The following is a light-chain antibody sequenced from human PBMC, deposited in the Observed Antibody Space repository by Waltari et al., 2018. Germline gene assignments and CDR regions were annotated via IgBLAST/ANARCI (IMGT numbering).Light chain of an antibody. Sequence: QSVLTQPPSASGTPGQRVTISCYGSSSNIGSITVNWYQQLPGTAPKLLIYSNNPRPSGIPDRFAGSKSATSTSLAISGLQSENEADYYCTALDASLNGYDFGTGTKVTVL. CDR1: SSNIGSIT. CDR3: TALDASLNGYD. V-gene: IGLV1-44*01. J-gene: IGLJ1*01. CDR2: SNN.